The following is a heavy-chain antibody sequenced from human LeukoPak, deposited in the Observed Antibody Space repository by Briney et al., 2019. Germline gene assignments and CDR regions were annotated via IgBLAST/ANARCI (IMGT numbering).Heavy chain of an antibody. V-gene: IGHV1-69*01. J-gene: IGHJ6*02. Sequence: SVKVSCKASGNSISNYAVSWVRQAPGQGFEWMGGIIPIFGTADYAQKFQGRVTITADQSTSTTYMALSSLKSEDAATYYCTTRACHAGGCSSSFYYYYGLHFWGQGTTVSVSS. CDR2: IIPIFGTA. CDR1: GNSISNYA. D-gene: IGHD3-16*01. CDR3: TTRACHAGGCSSSFYYYYGLHF.